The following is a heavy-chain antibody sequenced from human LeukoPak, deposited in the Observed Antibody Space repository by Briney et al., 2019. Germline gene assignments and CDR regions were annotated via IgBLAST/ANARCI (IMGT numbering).Heavy chain of an antibody. D-gene: IGHD6-19*01. CDR2: MNPNSGNT. J-gene: IGHJ6*02. V-gene: IGHV1-8*01. Sequence: ASVKVSCKASGYTFTSYHINWVRQATGQGLEWMGWMNPNSGNTGYAQKFQGRVTMTRNTSISTAYMELSSLRSEDTAVYYCARLIHTERYSSGWMGWDYYYGMDVWGQGTTVTVSS. CDR1: GYTFTSYH. CDR3: ARLIHTERYSSGWMGWDYYYGMDV.